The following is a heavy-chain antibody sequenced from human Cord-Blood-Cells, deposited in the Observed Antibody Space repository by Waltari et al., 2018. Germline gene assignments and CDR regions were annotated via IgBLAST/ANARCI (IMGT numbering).Heavy chain of an antibody. V-gene: IGHV1-69*06. CDR1: GGTFRSYA. Sequence: QVQLVQSGAEVKKPGSSVKVSCKASGGTFRSYAISWVRQAPGQGLEWMGGIIPIFGTANYAQKFQGRVTITADKSTSTAYMELSSLRSEDTAVYYCARTLILSIAARPVYYFDYWGQGTLVTVSS. CDR3: ARTLILSIAARPVYYFDY. CDR2: IIPIFGTA. J-gene: IGHJ4*02. D-gene: IGHD6-6*01.